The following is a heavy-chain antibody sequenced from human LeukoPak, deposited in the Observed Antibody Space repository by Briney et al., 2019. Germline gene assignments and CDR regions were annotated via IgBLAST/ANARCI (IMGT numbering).Heavy chain of an antibody. J-gene: IGHJ4*02. CDR1: GFTFSSYS. V-gene: IGHV3-21*01. D-gene: IGHD6-13*01. CDR3: ASSSWYVAFGY. Sequence: GRSLRLSCAASGFTFSSYSMNWVRQAPGKGLEWVSSISSSSTYYADSVKGRFTISRDNAKNSLYLQMNSLRAEDTAVYYCASSSWYVAFGYWGQGTLVTVSS. CDR2: ISSSST.